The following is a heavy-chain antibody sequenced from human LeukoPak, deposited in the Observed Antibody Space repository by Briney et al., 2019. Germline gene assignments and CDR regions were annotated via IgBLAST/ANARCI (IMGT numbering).Heavy chain of an antibody. CDR1: GGTFLSYT. CDR2: IIPILGIA. Sequence: ASVKVSCKASGGTFLSYTISWVRPAPGQGLEWMGRIIPILGIANYAQKFQGRVTITADKSTSTAYMELSSLRSEDTAVYYCARDQWELGYWGQGTLVTVSS. J-gene: IGHJ4*02. D-gene: IGHD1-26*01. V-gene: IGHV1-69*04. CDR3: ARDQWELGY.